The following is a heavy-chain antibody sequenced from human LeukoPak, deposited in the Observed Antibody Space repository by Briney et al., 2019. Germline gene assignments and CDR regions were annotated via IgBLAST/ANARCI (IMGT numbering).Heavy chain of an antibody. CDR3: ARVGNSYYYYMDV. CDR1: GYRFYIYG. Sequence: ASVTVSCKASGYRFYIYGITWVRQAPGQGREGMGWIATYNGKTDYAQNLQGRVTMTTDISTSTAYMELRSLRSDDTAVYYCARVGNSYYYYMDVWGKGTTVTVSS. V-gene: IGHV1-18*01. D-gene: IGHD6-13*01. J-gene: IGHJ6*03. CDR2: IATYNGKT.